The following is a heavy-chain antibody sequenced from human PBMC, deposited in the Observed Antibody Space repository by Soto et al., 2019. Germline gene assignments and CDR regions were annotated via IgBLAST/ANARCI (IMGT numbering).Heavy chain of an antibody. CDR2: ISYDGSNK. Sequence: QVQLVESGGGVVQPGRSLRLSCAASGFTFSSYGMHWVRQAPGKGLEWVAVISYDGSNKYYADSVKGRFTISRDNSKNTLYLQMNSLRAEDTAVYYCAKSGYSGYDRGYWGQGTLVTVSS. J-gene: IGHJ4*02. CDR1: GFTFSSYG. D-gene: IGHD5-12*01. V-gene: IGHV3-30*18. CDR3: AKSGYSGYDRGY.